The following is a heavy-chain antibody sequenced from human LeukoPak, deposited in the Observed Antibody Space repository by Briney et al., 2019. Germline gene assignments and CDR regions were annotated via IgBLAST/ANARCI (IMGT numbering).Heavy chain of an antibody. J-gene: IGHJ4*02. CDR2: IFYSGST. D-gene: IGHD3-22*01. Sequence: SETLSLTCTVSGGSISPYYWSWIRQPPGEGLEWIGYIFYSGSTNYNPSLESRVTISVDTSKNQFSLKLSSVTAADTAVYYCARHGTSRITMNHWGQGTLVTVSS. V-gene: IGHV4-59*08. CDR1: GGSISPYY. CDR3: ARHGTSRITMNH.